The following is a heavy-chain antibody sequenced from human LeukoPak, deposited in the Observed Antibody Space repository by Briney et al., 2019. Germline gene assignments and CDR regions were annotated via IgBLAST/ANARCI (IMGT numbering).Heavy chain of an antibody. CDR3: AMDSFLEWLFDY. D-gene: IGHD3-3*02. Sequence: SSETLSLTCTVSGGSISSSSYYWGWIRQPPGKGLEWIGSIYYSGSTYYNPSLKSRVTISVDTSKNQFSLKLSSVTAADTAVYYCAMDSFLEWLFDYWGQGTLVTVSS. V-gene: IGHV4-39*01. J-gene: IGHJ4*02. CDR1: GGSISSSSYY. CDR2: IYYSGST.